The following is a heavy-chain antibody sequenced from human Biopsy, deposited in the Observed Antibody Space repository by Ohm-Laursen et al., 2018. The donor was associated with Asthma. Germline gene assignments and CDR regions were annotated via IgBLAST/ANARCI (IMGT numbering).Heavy chain of an antibody. CDR1: GSTFSSYA. CDR3: AKGGTYTTDRYAY. V-gene: IGHV3-23*01. D-gene: IGHD1-26*01. J-gene: IGHJ4*02. CDR2: ISSSGAST. Sequence: SLRLSCSASGSTFSSYAMSWVRQAPGKGLEWVSSISSSGASTYYADSVKGRFTISRDNSKNTLYLQMSSLRADDTAVYYCAKGGTYTTDRYAYWDQGSLVTVSS.